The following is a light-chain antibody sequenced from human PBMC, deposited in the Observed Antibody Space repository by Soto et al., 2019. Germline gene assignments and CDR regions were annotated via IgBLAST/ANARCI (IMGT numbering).Light chain of an antibody. CDR1: QSVSSSY. V-gene: IGKV3-15*01. CDR2: GAY. Sequence: IRLTQSPATLSLSPGERATLSCRASQSVSSSYLAWYQQKPGQPPRLLIYGAYTRATGVPARFSGSGSGTEFTLTINSLQSEDFAVYYCQQYNSWPPLTFGGGTKVDI. J-gene: IGKJ4*01. CDR3: QQYNSWPPLT.